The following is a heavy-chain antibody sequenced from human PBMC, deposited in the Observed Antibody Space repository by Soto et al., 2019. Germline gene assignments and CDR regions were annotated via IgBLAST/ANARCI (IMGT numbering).Heavy chain of an antibody. CDR2: VYHRART. CDR3: GRLEGLPTVPYYFDY. Sequence: PSETQFLTSAVYGGSFSGYYWSWIRQPPGKGLEWIGSVYHRARTYYNASLESRVTISVNKSKNQLSLNLMSLSAADTAVYYCGRLEGLPTVPYYFDYGGQGALVPVSS. J-gene: IGHJ4*02. D-gene: IGHD1-1*01. V-gene: IGHV4-34*01. CDR1: GGSFSGYY.